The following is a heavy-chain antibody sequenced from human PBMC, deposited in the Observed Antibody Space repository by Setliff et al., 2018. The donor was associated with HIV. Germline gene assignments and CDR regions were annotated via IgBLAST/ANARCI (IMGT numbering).Heavy chain of an antibody. CDR1: GGSISSYY. V-gene: IGHV4-4*07. J-gene: IGHJ4*02. CDR3: ARTHPTVTKDYFDY. D-gene: IGHD4-17*01. CDR2: IYTSGST. Sequence: PSETLSLTCTVSGGSISSYYWSWIRQPAGKGLEWIGRIYTSGSTNYNPSLKSRVTMSVDTSKNQFSLKLSSVTAADTAVDYCARTHPTVTKDYFDYWGQGTLVTVS.